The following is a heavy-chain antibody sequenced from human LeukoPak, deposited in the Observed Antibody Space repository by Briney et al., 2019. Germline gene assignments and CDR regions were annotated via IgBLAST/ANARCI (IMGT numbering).Heavy chain of an antibody. J-gene: IGHJ6*02. V-gene: IGHV5-51*01. CDR3: ARQLGGGDDLIYGMDV. CDR2: IYPGDSDT. Sequence: GESLKISCKGAGYSFTSYWIGWVRQMPGKGLEWMGIIYPGDSDTRYSPSFQGQVTISADKSISTAYLQWSSLKASDTAMYYCARQLGGGDDLIYGMDVWGQGTTVTVSS. CDR1: GYSFTSYW. D-gene: IGHD2-21*02.